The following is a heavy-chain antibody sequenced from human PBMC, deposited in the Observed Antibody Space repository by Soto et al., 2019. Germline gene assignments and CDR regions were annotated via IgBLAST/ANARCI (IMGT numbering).Heavy chain of an antibody. J-gene: IGHJ4*02. D-gene: IGHD6-19*01. CDR1: GYSFTSYW. V-gene: IGHV5-10-1*01. CDR3: ARLQRLGSGWWGLD. CDR2: IDPSDSYT. Sequence: GESLKISCKGSGYSFTSYWITWVRQIPGKGLEWMGRIDPSDSYTNYSPSFQGHVTISVDKSIRAAFLQWSSLRASDTAMYYCARLQRLGSGWWGLDWGQGTLVTVSS.